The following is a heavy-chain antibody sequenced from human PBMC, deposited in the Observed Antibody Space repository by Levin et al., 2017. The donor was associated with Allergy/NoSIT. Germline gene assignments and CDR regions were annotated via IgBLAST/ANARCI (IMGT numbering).Heavy chain of an antibody. Sequence: GESLKISCKGSGYSFTSYWIGWVRPMPGDGLGLLGIIYPSDSDTRYSPSFQGQVTISADKSIHTASLQWSGLKASDTAMYKCARHREVALRRAAFDIWGQGTMVNVSS. J-gene: IGHJ3*02. CDR1: GYSFTSYW. D-gene: IGHD5-12*01. V-gene: IGHV5-51*01. CDR2: IYPSDSDT. CDR3: ARHREVALRRAAFDI.